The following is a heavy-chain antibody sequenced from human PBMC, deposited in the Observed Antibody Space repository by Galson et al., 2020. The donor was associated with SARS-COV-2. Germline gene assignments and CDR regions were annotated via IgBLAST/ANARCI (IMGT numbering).Heavy chain of an antibody. J-gene: IGHJ5*02. Sequence: GGFLRLSCAASGFTFSGSAIHWVRQASGKGLECVGPIKITANNYATAYAASVKGRFTLSRDDSKNTAYLQMNSLRSEDTAVYYCTIGYCSSTTCYPRFDPWGQGTLVTVSS. CDR2: IKITANNYAT. D-gene: IGHD2-2*01. V-gene: IGHV3-73*01. CDR1: GFTFSGSA. CDR3: TIGYCSSTTCYPRFDP.